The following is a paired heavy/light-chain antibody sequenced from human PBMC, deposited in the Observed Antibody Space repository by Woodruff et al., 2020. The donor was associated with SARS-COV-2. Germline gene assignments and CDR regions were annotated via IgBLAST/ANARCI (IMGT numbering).Light chain of an antibody. Sequence: QSVLTQPPSVSAAPGQKVTISCSGSSSNIGNNYVSWYQQLPGTAPKLLIYDNNKRPSGIPDRFSGSKSGTSATLGITGLQTGDEADYYCGTWDSSLSGVFGGGTKLTVL. CDR2: DNN. CDR3: GTWDSSLSGV. CDR1: SSNIGNNY. J-gene: IGLJ3*02. V-gene: IGLV1-51*01.
Heavy chain of an antibody. CDR2: IDWDDDK. CDR3: ARSKKAVAGTSYYYYYMDV. V-gene: IGHV2-70*01. CDR1: GFSLSTSGMC. D-gene: IGHD6-19*01. Sequence: QVTLRESGPALVKPTQTLTLTCTFSGFSLSTSGMCVSWIRQPPGKALEWLALIDWDDDKYYSTSLKTRLTISKDTSKNQVVLTMTNMDPVDTATYYCARSKKAVAGTSYYYYYMDVWGKGTTVTVSS. J-gene: IGHJ6*03.